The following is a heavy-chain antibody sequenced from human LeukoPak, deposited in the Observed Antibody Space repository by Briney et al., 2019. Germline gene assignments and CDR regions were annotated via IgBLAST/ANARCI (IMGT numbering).Heavy chain of an antibody. V-gene: IGHV3-23*01. CDR1: GFTFSSYA. D-gene: IGHD4-17*01. J-gene: IGHJ5*02. CDR3: AKESTVTPGNVNWFDT. Sequence: GGSLRLSCAASGFTFSSYAMSWVRQAPGKGLEWVSAISGSGGSTYYADSVKGRFTISRDNSKNTLYLQMNSLRAEDTAVYCCAKESTVTPGNVNWFDTWGQGTLVSVSS. CDR2: ISGSGGST.